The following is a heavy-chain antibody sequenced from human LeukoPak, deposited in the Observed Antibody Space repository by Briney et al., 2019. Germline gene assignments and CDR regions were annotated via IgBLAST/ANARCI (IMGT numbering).Heavy chain of an antibody. D-gene: IGHD3-22*01. J-gene: IGHJ4*02. Sequence: SVKVSCKASGGTFNNYDISWVRQAPRQGLEWMGGIIPIFGSANYAQKFQGRVTITADTSTSTAYMELSRLRSEDTAVYYCARGWDSSGQIPFFYWGQGTLVTVSS. V-gene: IGHV1-69*06. CDR3: ARGWDSSGQIPFFY. CDR2: IIPIFGSA. CDR1: GGTFNNYD.